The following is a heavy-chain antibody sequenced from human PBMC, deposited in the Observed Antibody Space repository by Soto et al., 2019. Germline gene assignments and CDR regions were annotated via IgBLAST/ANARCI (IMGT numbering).Heavy chain of an antibody. V-gene: IGHV4-39*01. Sequence: SETLSLTCTVSGGSISSSSYYWGWIRQPPGKGLEWIGSIYYSGSTYYNPSLKSRVTISVDTSKNQFSLKLSSVTAADTAVYYCARPAVAGTTTVETFDYWGQGTLVTAPQ. CDR2: IYYSGST. J-gene: IGHJ4*02. CDR3: ARPAVAGTTTVETFDY. CDR1: GGSISSSSYY. D-gene: IGHD6-19*01.